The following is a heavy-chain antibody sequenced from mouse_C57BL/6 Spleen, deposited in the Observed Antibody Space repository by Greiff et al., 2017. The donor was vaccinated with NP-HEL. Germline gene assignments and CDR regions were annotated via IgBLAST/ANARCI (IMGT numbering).Heavy chain of an antibody. D-gene: IGHD2-1*01. Sequence: QVQLQQSGAELVKPGASVKISCKASGYAFSSYWMNWVKQRPGKGLEWIGQIYPGDGDTNYNGKFKGKATLTADKSSSTAYMQLSSLTSEDSAVYFCARDGNYGDYAMDYWGQGTSVTVSS. CDR2: IYPGDGDT. V-gene: IGHV1-80*01. CDR1: GYAFSSYW. J-gene: IGHJ4*01. CDR3: ARDGNYGDYAMDY.